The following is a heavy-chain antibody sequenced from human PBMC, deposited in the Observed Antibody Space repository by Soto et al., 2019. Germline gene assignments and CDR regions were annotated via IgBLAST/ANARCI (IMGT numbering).Heavy chain of an antibody. D-gene: IGHD2-2*01. CDR3: ARDLVPAGNYYYYGMDV. J-gene: IGHJ6*02. CDR2: IIPIFGTA. CDR1: GYTFTGYY. V-gene: IGHV1-69*13. Sequence: SVKVSCKASGYTFTGYYMHWVRQAPGQGLEWMGGIIPIFGTANYAQKFQGRVTITADESTSTAYMELSSLRSEDTAVYYCARDLVPAGNYYYYGMDVWGQGTTVTVSS.